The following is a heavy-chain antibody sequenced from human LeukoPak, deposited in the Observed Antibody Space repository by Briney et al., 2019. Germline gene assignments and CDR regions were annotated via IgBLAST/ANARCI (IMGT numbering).Heavy chain of an antibody. Sequence: GGSLRLSCAASGFTFSSYAMSWVRQAPGKGLEWVSAISGSGGSTYYADSVKGRFTISRDNSKNTLYLQMNSLRAEDTVVYYCAKEFRGGYCSGGSCGYWGQGTLVTVSS. J-gene: IGHJ4*02. CDR2: ISGSGGST. D-gene: IGHD2-15*01. V-gene: IGHV3-23*01. CDR1: GFTFSSYA. CDR3: AKEFRGGYCSGGSCGY.